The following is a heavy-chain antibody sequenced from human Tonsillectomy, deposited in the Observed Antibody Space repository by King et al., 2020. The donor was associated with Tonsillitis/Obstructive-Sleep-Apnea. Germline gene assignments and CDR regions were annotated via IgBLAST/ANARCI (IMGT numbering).Heavy chain of an antibody. D-gene: IGHD3-10*01. Sequence: QLVQSGAELKKPGASVKVSCKASGYTFTSYAMNWVRQAPGQGLEWMGWINTNTGNPTYAQGFTGRFVSSLDTSVSTAYLQISSLKAEDTAVYYCARGSVWFGEAYFDYWGQGTLVTVSS. CDR2: INTNTGNP. CDR1: GYTFTSYA. CDR3: ARGSVWFGEAYFDY. J-gene: IGHJ4*02. V-gene: IGHV7-4-1*02.